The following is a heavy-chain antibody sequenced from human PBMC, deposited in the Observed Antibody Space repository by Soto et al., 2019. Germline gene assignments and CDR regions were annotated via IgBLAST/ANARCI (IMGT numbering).Heavy chain of an antibody. CDR3: ARDLMYCGGDCYLSYYGMDV. CDR2: IIPIFGTA. V-gene: IGHV1-69*13. D-gene: IGHD2-21*02. Sequence: SVKVSCKASGGTFSSYAISWVRQAPGQGLEWMGGIIPIFGTANYAQKFQGRVKITADESTSTAYMELSSLRSEDTAVYYCARDLMYCGGDCYLSYYGMDVWGQGTTVTVSS. CDR1: GGTFSSYA. J-gene: IGHJ6*02.